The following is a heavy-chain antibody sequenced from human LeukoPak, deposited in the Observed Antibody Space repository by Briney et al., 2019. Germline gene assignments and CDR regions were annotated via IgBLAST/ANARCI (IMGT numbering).Heavy chain of an antibody. CDR2: ISYDGSNK. CDR1: GFTFSSYG. D-gene: IGHD3-22*01. V-gene: IGHV3-30*03. J-gene: IGHJ6*02. CDR3: ARDHYDSSGYYHYYYYGMDV. Sequence: GGSLRLSCAASGFTFSSYGMHWVRQAPGKGLEWVAVISYDGSNKYYADSVKGRFTISRDNSKNTLYLQMNSLRAEDTAVYYCARDHYDSSGYYHYYYYGMDVWGQGTTVTVSS.